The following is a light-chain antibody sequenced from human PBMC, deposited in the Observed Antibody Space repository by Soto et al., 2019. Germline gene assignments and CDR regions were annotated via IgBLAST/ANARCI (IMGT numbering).Light chain of an antibody. CDR2: GAS. V-gene: IGKV3D-15*01. Sequence: ETVMTQSPAILSVSPGERATLSCRASESVKSNLAWYQHKPGQSPRLLIYGASTRATGIPARFSGSGSGTEFTLTISSLQSEDFAVYYCHQYNDWRTFGQGTKVEV. CDR3: HQYNDWRT. CDR1: ESVKSN. J-gene: IGKJ1*01.